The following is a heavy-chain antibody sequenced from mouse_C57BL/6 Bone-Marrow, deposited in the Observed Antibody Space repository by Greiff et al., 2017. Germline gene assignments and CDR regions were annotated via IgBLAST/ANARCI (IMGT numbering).Heavy chain of an antibody. V-gene: IGHV1-64*01. CDR3: ARSYIDVGDD. Sequence: QVQLQQPGAELVKPGASVKLSCKASGYTFTSYWMHWVKQRPGQGLEWIGMINPNSGSTNYNEKLKSKATLTVDKSSRTAYMQLSSQTSEDSAVYYCARSYIDVGDDWGQGTSVTV. CDR1: GYTFTSYW. J-gene: IGHJ4*01. D-gene: IGHD1-3*01. CDR2: INPNSGST.